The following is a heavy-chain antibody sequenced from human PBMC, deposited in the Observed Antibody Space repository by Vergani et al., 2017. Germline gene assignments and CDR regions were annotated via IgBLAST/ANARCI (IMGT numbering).Heavy chain of an antibody. J-gene: IGHJ6*03. D-gene: IGHD2-2*02. CDR2: ISAYNGNT. Sequence: QVQLVQSGAEVKKPGASVKVSCKASGYTFTSYGISWVRQAPGQGLEWMGWISAYNGNTNYAQKFQGRVTMTRDTSISTAYMELSRLRSDDTAVYYCAREGSDNCSSTSCYIDYYYYMDVWGKGTTVTVSS. CDR1: GYTFTSYG. V-gene: IGHV1-18*01. CDR3: AREGSDNCSSTSCYIDYYYYMDV.